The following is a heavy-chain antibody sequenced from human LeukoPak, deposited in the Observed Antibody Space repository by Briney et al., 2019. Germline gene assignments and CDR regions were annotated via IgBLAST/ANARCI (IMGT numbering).Heavy chain of an antibody. CDR1: GFTFSSYS. V-gene: IGHV3-48*01. Sequence: PGGSLRLSCAASGFTFSSYSMNWVRQAPGKGLEWVSYISSGSSTIYYADSVKGRFTISRDNAKNSLYLQMNSLRAEDTAVYYCARISIAARLGYYYYMDVWGKGTTVTVSS. CDR3: ARISIAARLGYYYYMDV. D-gene: IGHD6-6*01. CDR2: ISSGSSTI. J-gene: IGHJ6*03.